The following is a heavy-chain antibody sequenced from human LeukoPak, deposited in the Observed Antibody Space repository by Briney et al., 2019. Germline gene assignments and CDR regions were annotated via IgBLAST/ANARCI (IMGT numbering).Heavy chain of an antibody. D-gene: IGHD1-26*01. V-gene: IGHV3-7*01. CDR1: GFTFSSSG. CDR3: ARVQWELRGVGSYFEY. J-gene: IGHJ4*02. Sequence: PGGSLRLSCAASGFTFSSSGMSWVRQAPGKGLEWVANIKQDGSEKYYVDSVKGRFTMSRDNAKNSLYLQMNSLRAEDTAVYYCARVQWELRGVGSYFEYWGQGALVTVSS. CDR2: IKQDGSEK.